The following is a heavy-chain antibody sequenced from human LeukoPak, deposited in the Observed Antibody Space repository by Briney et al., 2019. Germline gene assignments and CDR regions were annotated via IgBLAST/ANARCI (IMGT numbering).Heavy chain of an antibody. J-gene: IGHJ1*01. V-gene: IGHV3-23*01. CDR3: AKLTYYDFWSGYQYFQH. Sequence: GGSLRLSCAASGFTFSSHAMSWVRQAPGKGLGWVSAISGGGDNTYYADSVKGRFTISRDNSKNTLYLQMNSLRAEDTALYYCAKLTYYDFWSGYQYFQHWGQGTLVTVSS. CDR2: ISGGGDNT. CDR1: GFTFSSHA. D-gene: IGHD3-3*01.